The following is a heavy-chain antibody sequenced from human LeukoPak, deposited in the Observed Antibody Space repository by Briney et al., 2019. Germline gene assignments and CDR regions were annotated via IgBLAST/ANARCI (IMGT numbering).Heavy chain of an antibody. Sequence: ASVKVSCKVSGYTLTELSMHWVRQAPGKGLEWMGGFDPEDGETIYAQKFQGRVTMTEDTSTDTAYMELSSLRSDDTAVYYCARGHGGWNWFDPWGQGTLVTVSS. D-gene: IGHD3-16*01. CDR1: GYTLTELS. V-gene: IGHV1-24*01. J-gene: IGHJ5*02. CDR2: FDPEDGET. CDR3: ARGHGGWNWFDP.